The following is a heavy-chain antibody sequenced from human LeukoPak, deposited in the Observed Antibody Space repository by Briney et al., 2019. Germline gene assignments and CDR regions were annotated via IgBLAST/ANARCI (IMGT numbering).Heavy chain of an antibody. CDR2: IIPIFGTA. J-gene: IGHJ3*02. Sequence: ASVKVSCKASGGTFSSYAISWVRQAPGQGLEWMGGIIPIFGTANYAQKFQGRVTITADESTSTAYMELSSLGSEETAVYYCARGGLTMVWGVIIRLHAFDIWGQGTMVTVSS. CDR1: GGTFSSYA. D-gene: IGHD3-10*01. V-gene: IGHV1-69*13. CDR3: ARGGLTMVWGVIIRLHAFDI.